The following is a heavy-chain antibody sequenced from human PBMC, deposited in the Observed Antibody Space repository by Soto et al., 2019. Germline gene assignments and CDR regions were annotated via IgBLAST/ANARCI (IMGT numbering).Heavy chain of an antibody. CDR2: ISSSSSYT. J-gene: IGHJ6*02. D-gene: IGHD6-6*01. V-gene: IGHV3-11*06. CDR3: ARCYSSSPNFYYYYYGMDV. Sequence: GSLRLSCAASGFTFSDYYMSWIRQAPGKGLXWVSYISSSSSYTNYADSVKGRFTISRDNAKNSLYLQMNSLRAEDTAVYYCARCYSSSPNFYYYYYGMDVWGQGTTVTVSS. CDR1: GFTFSDYY.